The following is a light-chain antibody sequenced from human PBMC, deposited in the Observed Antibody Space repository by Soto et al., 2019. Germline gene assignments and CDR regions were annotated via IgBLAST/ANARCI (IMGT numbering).Light chain of an antibody. Sequence: QTVVTQEPSLTVSPGGTVTLTCGSSAGPVTRSFYPNWFQQKPGQPPRSLVYAAIEKQSWTPARVSGSLLGGKAALTLSGVQPEDEADYYCLLYHGGVWVFGGGTKVTVL. CDR1: AGPVTRSFY. V-gene: IGLV7-43*01. CDR3: LLYHGGVWV. CDR2: AAI. J-gene: IGLJ3*02.